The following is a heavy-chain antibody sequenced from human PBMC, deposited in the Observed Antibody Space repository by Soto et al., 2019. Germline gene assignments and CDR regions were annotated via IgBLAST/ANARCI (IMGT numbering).Heavy chain of an antibody. Sequence: VQLLESGGGLVQPGGSLRLSCAASGFTFSSYAMSWVRQAPGKGLEWVSAISGSGGSTYYADSVKGRFTISRDNSKNTLYLQMNSLRAEDTAVYYCAKEADYYDSSGYYPASDYWGQGTLVTVSS. V-gene: IGHV3-23*01. D-gene: IGHD3-22*01. CDR1: GFTFSSYA. J-gene: IGHJ4*02. CDR3: AKEADYYDSSGYYPASDY. CDR2: ISGSGGST.